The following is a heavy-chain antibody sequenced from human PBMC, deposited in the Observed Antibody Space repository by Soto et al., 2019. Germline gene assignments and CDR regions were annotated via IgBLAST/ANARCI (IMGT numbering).Heavy chain of an antibody. Sequence: GASVKVSCKASGFTFTSSAVQWVRQARGERLEGIGWIVGGRSNTKYAQKFQGRGTITRDLSTSTAYMELSSLRSEDTAVYYCAAILGYCRGGSCYSGPFYGMDVRGQGTTVTGSS. CDR1: GFTFTSSA. V-gene: IGHV1-58*01. D-gene: IGHD2-15*01. J-gene: IGHJ6*02. CDR2: IVGGRSNT. CDR3: AAILGYCRGGSCYSGPFYGMDV.